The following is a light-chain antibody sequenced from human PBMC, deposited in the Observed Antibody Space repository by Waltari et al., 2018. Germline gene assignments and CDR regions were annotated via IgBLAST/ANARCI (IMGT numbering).Light chain of an antibody. V-gene: IGLV2-14*03. J-gene: IGLJ1*01. CDR2: DVS. CDR3: NSYSSSSTYV. Sequence: QSALTQPASVSGSPGQSITISCTGTSIDVGGYTYVSWYQQHPGKAPKLMIYDVSNRPSGVSIRFSGSKSGNTASLTISGLQAEDEADYYCNSYSSSSTYVFGSGTKVTVL. CDR1: SIDVGGYTY.